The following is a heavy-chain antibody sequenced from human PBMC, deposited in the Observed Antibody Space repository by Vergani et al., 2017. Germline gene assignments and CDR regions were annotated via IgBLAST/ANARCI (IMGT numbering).Heavy chain of an antibody. CDR3: ARQKDYYMDV. CDR2: ISYDGSNE. Sequence: QVQLVESGGGVVQTGTSLRLSCAASGFTFTNHAMHWVRQAPGKGLEWVALISYDGSNEYYADSVKGRFTISRDNSKNTLFMQMSSLSGDDTAVYYCARQKDYYMDVWGKGTTVTVS. CDR1: GFTFTNHA. V-gene: IGHV3-30*04. J-gene: IGHJ6*03.